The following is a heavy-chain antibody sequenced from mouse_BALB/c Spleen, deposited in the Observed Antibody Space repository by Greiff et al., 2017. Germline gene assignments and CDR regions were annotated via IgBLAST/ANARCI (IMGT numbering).Heavy chain of an antibody. CDR2: IDTSDSYT. CDR3: ARSDDGYYFHYAMDY. J-gene: IGHJ4*01. V-gene: IGHV1-69*01. Sequence: QVQLQQPGAELVMPGASVKMSCKASGYTFTDYWMHWVKQRPGQGLEWIGAIDTSDSYTSYNQKFKGKATLTVDESSSTAYMKLSSLTSEDSAVYYCARSDDGYYFHYAMDYGGQGTSVTVSS. D-gene: IGHD2-3*01. CDR1: GYTFTDYW.